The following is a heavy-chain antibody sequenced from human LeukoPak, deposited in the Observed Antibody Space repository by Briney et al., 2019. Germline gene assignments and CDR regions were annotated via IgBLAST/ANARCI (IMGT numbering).Heavy chain of an antibody. J-gene: IGHJ3*02. CDR3: AKPRGAFDI. Sequence: GSLRLSCAASGFTVSSNYMSWVRQAPGKGLEWVSAISGSGGSTYYADSVKGRFTISRDNSKNTLYLQINSLRAEDTAVYYCAKPRGAFDIWGQGTMVTVSS. V-gene: IGHV3-23*01. CDR2: ISGSGGST. D-gene: IGHD3-10*01. CDR1: GFTVSSNY.